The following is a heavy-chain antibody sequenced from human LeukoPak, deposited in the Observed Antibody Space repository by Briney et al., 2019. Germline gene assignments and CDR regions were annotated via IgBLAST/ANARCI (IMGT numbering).Heavy chain of an antibody. D-gene: IGHD4-11*01. CDR3: ARERTTVTTEIDY. J-gene: IGHJ4*02. CDR1: GYTFTNCG. V-gene: IGHV1-3*04. Sequence: ASVTVSCKASGYTFTNCGMHWVRQAPGQRLEWMGWINTDNGNTKYSQNLQGRVTITRDTSASTAYMELSSLRSEDTAVYYCARERTTVTTEIDYWGQGTLVIVSS. CDR2: INTDNGNT.